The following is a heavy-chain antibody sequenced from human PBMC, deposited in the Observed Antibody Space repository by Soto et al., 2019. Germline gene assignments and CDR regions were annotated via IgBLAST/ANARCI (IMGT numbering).Heavy chain of an antibody. D-gene: IGHD3-9*01. J-gene: IGHJ4*02. Sequence: SETLSLTCAVYGGSFSCYYWSWIRQPPGKGLEWIGEINHSGSTNYNPSLKSRVTISVDTSKNQFSLKLSSVTAADTAVYYCARERGYDILTGPFDYWGQGTLVTVSS. CDR3: ARERGYDILTGPFDY. V-gene: IGHV4-34*01. CDR1: GGSFSCYY. CDR2: INHSGST.